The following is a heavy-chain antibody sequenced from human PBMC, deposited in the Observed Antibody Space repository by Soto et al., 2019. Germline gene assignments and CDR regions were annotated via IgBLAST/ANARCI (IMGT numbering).Heavy chain of an antibody. J-gene: IGHJ2*01. V-gene: IGHV3-23*01. Sequence: PGGSLRLSCAASGFTFSSYAMSWVRQAPGKGLEWVSAISGSGGSTYYADSVKGRFTISRDNSKNTLYLQMNSLRAEDTAVYYCAKGGLFCGGGSCYGWNWYFDLWGRGTLVTVSS. CDR1: GFTFSSYA. CDR3: AKGGLFCGGGSCYGWNWYFDL. CDR2: ISGSGGST. D-gene: IGHD2-15*01.